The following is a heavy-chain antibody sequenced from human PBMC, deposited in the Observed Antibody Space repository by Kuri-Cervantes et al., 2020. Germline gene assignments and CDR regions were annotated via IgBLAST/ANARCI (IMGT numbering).Heavy chain of an antibody. D-gene: IGHD4-11*01. V-gene: IGHV1-8*01. CDR3: ATATVTTHYYYYGMDV. CDR2: MNPNSGNT. J-gene: IGHJ6*02. CDR1: GYTFTSYD. Sequence: ASVKVSCKASGYTFTSYDINWVRQATGQGLEWMGWMNPNSGNTGYAQKFQGRVTMTRDTSISTAYMELSRLRSDDTAVYYFATATVTTHYYYYGMDVWGQGTTVTVSS.